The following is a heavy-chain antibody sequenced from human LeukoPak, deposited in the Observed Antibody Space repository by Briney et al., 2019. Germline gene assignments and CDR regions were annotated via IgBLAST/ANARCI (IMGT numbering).Heavy chain of an antibody. D-gene: IGHD3-22*01. J-gene: IGHJ4*02. CDR2: IYYSGST. CDR3: ASVSTYYYDGGDY. V-gene: IGHV4-39*01. Sequence: SETLSLTCTVSGGSISSSSYYWGWIRQPPGKGLEWIGSIYYSGSTYYNPSLKSRVTISVDTSKNQISLKLSSVTAADTAVYYCASVSTYYYDGGDYWGQGTLVTVSS. CDR1: GGSISSSSYY.